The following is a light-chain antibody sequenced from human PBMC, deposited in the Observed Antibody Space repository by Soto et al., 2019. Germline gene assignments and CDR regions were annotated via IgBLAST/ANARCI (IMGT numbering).Light chain of an antibody. CDR3: QTWGTGTHVV. V-gene: IGLV4-69*02. J-gene: IGLJ2*01. CDR1: SGHSSNA. Sequence: QLVLTQSPSASASLGASVKLTCTLSSGHSSNAIAWYQQQPEKGPRYLMKLTNDGSHSKGDGIPDRFSGSSSGAERYLTISSLQSEDEADYYCQTWGTGTHVVFGGGTKVTVL. CDR2: LTNDGSH.